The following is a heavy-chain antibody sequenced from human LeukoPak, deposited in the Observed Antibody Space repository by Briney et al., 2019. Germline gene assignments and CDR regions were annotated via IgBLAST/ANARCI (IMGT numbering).Heavy chain of an antibody. Sequence: GGSLGLSCAASGFTVSSSYMSWVRQAPGKGLEWVSVIYIGGNTYYAESVKGRFTISRDNSENTLYLQLNSLRAEDTAVYHCVRGDGYNFFDYWGQGTLVTVSS. J-gene: IGHJ4*02. V-gene: IGHV3-53*01. CDR2: IYIGGNT. D-gene: IGHD5-24*01. CDR1: GFTVSSSY. CDR3: VRGDGYNFFDY.